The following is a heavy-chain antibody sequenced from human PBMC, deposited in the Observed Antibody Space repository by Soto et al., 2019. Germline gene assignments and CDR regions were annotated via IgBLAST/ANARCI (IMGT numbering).Heavy chain of an antibody. CDR1: GGTFSSYA. D-gene: IGHD6-13*01. Sequence: GASVKVSCKASGGTFSSYAISWARQAPGQGLEWMGGIIPIFGTANYAQKFQGRVTITADESTSTAYMELSSLRSEDTAVYYCARDTQERIAAAGTYYYYYGMDVWCQGTTVTVSS. CDR3: ARDTQERIAAAGTYYYYYGMDV. V-gene: IGHV1-69*13. CDR2: IIPIFGTA. J-gene: IGHJ6*02.